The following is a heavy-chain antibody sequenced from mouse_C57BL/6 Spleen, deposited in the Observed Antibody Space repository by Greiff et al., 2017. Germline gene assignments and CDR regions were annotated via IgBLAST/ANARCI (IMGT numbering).Heavy chain of an antibody. CDR1: GYSFTGYY. J-gene: IGHJ2*01. CDR2: INPSTGGT. V-gene: IGHV1-43*01. Sequence: EVQLVESGPELVKPGASVKISCKASGYSFTGYYMHWVKQSSEKSLEWIGEINPSTGGTSYNQKFKGKATLTVDKSSSTAYMQLKSLTSEDSAVYYCARRVVATEGFDYWGQGTTLTVSS. CDR3: ARRVVATEGFDY. D-gene: IGHD1-1*01.